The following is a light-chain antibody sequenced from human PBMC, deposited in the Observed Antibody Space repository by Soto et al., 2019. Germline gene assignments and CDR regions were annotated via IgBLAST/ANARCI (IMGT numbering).Light chain of an antibody. V-gene: IGLV2-14*03. CDR1: SSDVGGYNY. CDR3: SSHASNRDVL. J-gene: IGLJ3*02. CDR2: DVT. Sequence: LTQPASVSGSPGQSITISCTGTSSDVGGYNYVSWYQQYPGKAPKLMIYDVTSRPSGVSNRFSGSKSGNTASLTISGLQAEDEADYYCSSHASNRDVLFGGGTKVTVL.